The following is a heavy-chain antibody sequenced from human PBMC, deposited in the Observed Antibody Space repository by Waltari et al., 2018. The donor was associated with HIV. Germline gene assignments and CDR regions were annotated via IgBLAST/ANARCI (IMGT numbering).Heavy chain of an antibody. D-gene: IGHD3-3*01. V-gene: IGHV3-49*03. CDR3: TRDGLYYDFWSGYPGY. J-gene: IGHJ4*02. CDR1: GFTFGDYV. Sequence: EVQLVESGGGLVQPGRSLRLSCTASGFTFGDYVMSWFRQAPGKGLEWVGFIRSKAYGGTTEYAASVKGRFTISRDDSKSIAYLLMTSLKAEDTAVYYCTRDGLYYDFWSGYPGYWGQGTLVTVSS. CDR2: IRSKAYGGTT.